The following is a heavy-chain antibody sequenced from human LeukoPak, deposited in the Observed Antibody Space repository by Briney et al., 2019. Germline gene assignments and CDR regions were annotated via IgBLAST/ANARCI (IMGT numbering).Heavy chain of an antibody. CDR1: GFTFSSYA. Sequence: GGSLRLSCAASGFTFSSYAMHWVRQAPGKGLEWVAVISYDGSNKYYADSVKGRFTISRDNSKNTLYLQMNSLRAEDTAVYYCARDDYFDYWGQGTLVTVSS. V-gene: IGHV3-30*04. CDR2: ISYDGSNK. CDR3: ARDDYFDY. J-gene: IGHJ4*02.